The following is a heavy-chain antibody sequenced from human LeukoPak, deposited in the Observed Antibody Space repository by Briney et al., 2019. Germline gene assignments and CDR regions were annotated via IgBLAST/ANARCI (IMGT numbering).Heavy chain of an antibody. CDR1: GFSFSGSA. Sequence: PGGSLRLSCAASGFSFSGSAMHWVRQAPGKGLEWVSYISSSGSTIYYADSVKGRFTISRDNTKNSLYLQMNSLRAEDTAVYYCARGDYGDYGGSDYWGQGTLVTVSS. CDR2: ISSSGSTI. CDR3: ARGDYGDYGGSDY. J-gene: IGHJ4*02. D-gene: IGHD4-17*01. V-gene: IGHV3-48*03.